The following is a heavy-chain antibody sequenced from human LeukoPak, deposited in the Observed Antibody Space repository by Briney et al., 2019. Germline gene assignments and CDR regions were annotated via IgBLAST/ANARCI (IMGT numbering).Heavy chain of an antibody. CDR1: GFTFDDYA. J-gene: IGHJ5*02. D-gene: IGHD3-10*01. V-gene: IGHV4-59*01. CDR2: IYYSGST. Sequence: GSLRLSCAASGFTFDDYAMHWIRQPPGKGLEWIGYIYYSGSTNYNPSLKSRVTISVDTSKNQFSLKLSSVTAADTAVYYCARSYGSGADPWGQGTLVTVSS. CDR3: ARSYGSGADP.